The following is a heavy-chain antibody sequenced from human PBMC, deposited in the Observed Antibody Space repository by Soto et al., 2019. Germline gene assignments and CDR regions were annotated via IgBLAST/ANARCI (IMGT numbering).Heavy chain of an antibody. J-gene: IGHJ4*02. Sequence: VQLVESGGGLVQPGGSLKLSCAVSGFTFSSHAMNWVRQAQGKGLEWVAYIHGTRSIIYYADSVKGRFTISRDNAKNSLYLQMDSLRDEYTALYYCARDARNADYDYWGQGTLVTVSS. D-gene: IGHD1-1*01. CDR1: GFTFSSHA. CDR2: IHGTRSII. V-gene: IGHV3-48*02. CDR3: ARDARNADYDY.